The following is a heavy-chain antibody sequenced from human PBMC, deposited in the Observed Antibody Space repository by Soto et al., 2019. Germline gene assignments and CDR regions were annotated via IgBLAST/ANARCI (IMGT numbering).Heavy chain of an antibody. Sequence: GASVNVSCKASGYTFASYGISWVRQAPGQGLEWMGWISAYNGNTNYAQKLQGRVTMTTDTSTSTAYMELRSLRSDDTAVYYCAHLFYDSSGSYGMDVWGQGTTVTVSS. V-gene: IGHV1-18*01. CDR1: GYTFASYG. D-gene: IGHD3-22*01. CDR3: AHLFYDSSGSYGMDV. J-gene: IGHJ6*02. CDR2: ISAYNGNT.